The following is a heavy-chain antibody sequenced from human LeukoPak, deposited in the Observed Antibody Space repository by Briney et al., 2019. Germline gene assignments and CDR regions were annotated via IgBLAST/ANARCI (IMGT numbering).Heavy chain of an antibody. CDR2: ISGSGGST. CDR3: ASGRTTVVTPVARDAFDT. CDR1: GFTFSSYT. J-gene: IGHJ3*02. Sequence: GGSLRLSCAASGFTFSSYTMNWVRQPPGKGLEWVSAISGSGGSTYYADSVKGRFTISRDNSKNTLYLQMNSLRAEDTAVYYCASGRTTVVTPVARDAFDTWGQGTMVTVSS. D-gene: IGHD4-23*01. V-gene: IGHV3-23*01.